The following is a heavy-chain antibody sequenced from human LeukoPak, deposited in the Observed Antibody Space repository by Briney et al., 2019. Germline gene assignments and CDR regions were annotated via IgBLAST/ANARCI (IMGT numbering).Heavy chain of an antibody. CDR2: ISSSGSII. D-gene: IGHD3-10*01. CDR1: GFTFSDYY. V-gene: IGHV3-11*04. CDR3: AKDLKALLWFGEEDY. J-gene: IGHJ4*02. Sequence: AGGSLRLSCAASGFTFSDYYMSWIRQAPGKGLEWVSYISSSGSIIYYADSVKGRFTISRDNAKNSLYLQMNSLRAEDTAVYYCAKDLKALLWFGEEDYWGQGTLVTVSS.